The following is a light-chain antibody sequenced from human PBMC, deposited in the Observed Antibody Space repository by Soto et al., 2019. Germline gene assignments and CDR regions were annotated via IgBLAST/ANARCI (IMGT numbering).Light chain of an antibody. Sequence: DIHMSQSPSSVSASVGYRFTITCRASQGIGTWLAWYQQKPGRAPKLLIYHASKLQSGVPSRFRGSGSGTDFTLTITSLQPEDFETYYCQQANSFPRTFGGGTKVDIK. V-gene: IGKV1D-12*01. J-gene: IGKJ4*01. CDR1: QGIGTW. CDR2: HAS. CDR3: QQANSFPRT.